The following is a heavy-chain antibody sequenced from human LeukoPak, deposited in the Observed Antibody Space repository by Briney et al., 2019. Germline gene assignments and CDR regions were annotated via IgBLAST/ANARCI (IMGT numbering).Heavy chain of an antibody. CDR2: IKPDGGEQ. CDR3: ARDFVEVARAHYFDS. Sequence: PGGSLRLSCAASGFNLNNFWMSWVRQTPGKGLEWVANIKPDGGEQYYVDSVKGRFTISRDNAKNSLYLQMSSLRAEDTAVYYCARDFVEVARAHYFDSWGQGTLVTVSS. V-gene: IGHV3-7*03. D-gene: IGHD2-2*01. CDR1: GFNLNNFW. J-gene: IGHJ4*02.